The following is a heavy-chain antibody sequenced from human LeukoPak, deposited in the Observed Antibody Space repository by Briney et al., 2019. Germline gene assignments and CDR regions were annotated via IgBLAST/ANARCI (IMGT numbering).Heavy chain of an antibody. V-gene: IGHV1-2*02. CDR2: INPNSGGT. J-gene: IGHJ4*02. CDR3: ARDRYSSGSIDY. CDR1: GYTFTGYY. D-gene: IGHD6-19*01. Sequence: ASVKVSCKASGYTFTGYYMHWVRQAPGQGLEWMGWINPNSGGTNYAQKFQGRVTMTRDTSISTAYMELSGLRSDDTAVYYCARDRYSSGSIDYWGQGTLVTVSS.